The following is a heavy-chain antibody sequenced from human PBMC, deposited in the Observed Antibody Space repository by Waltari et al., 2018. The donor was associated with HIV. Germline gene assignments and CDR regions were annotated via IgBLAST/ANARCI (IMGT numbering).Heavy chain of an antibody. CDR2: ISSSSSYI. V-gene: IGHV3-21*01. CDR3: ARVTQYYDSMDV. D-gene: IGHD3-3*01. J-gene: IGHJ6*02. Sequence: EVQLVESGGGLVKPGGSLSLSCAASGFPFSSFSMTWVAQAPGKGLEWVASISSSSSYIYYADSVKGRFTISRDNAKNSLYLQMNSLRAEDTAVYYCARVTQYYDSMDVWGQGTTVTVSS. CDR1: GFPFSSFS.